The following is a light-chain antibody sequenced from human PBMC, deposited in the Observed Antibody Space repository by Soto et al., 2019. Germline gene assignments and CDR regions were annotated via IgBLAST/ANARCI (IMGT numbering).Light chain of an antibody. CDR3: SSSTPTRGLV. CDR1: SSDLTYNS. J-gene: IGLJ1*01. V-gene: IGLV2-14*01. CDR2: DVS. Sequence: QSVLTQPASVSGSLGQSISIPCTEDSSDLTYNSVSWYQHHPHKAPKPIIYDVSYRPSGVSTRFSGSQSAGSASLTISGLQAEDEADYYCSSSTPTRGLVFGSGTKVTVL.